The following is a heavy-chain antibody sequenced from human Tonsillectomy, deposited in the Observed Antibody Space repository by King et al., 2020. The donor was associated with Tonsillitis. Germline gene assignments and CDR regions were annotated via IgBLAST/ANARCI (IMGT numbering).Heavy chain of an antibody. D-gene: IGHD3-3*01. J-gene: IGHJ4*02. V-gene: IGHV3-74*01. CDR1: GFTFSSYW. CDR2: INSDGSRI. CDR3: TREYYGFWSGYYFDY. Sequence: VQLVESGGGLVQPGGSLRLSCAASGFTFSSYWMHWVRQGPGKGLVWVSRINSDGSRITYADSVKGRFTITRDNAKNTLHLQMNSLRAEDTAVYYCTREYYGFWSGYYFDYWGQGTLVTVSS.